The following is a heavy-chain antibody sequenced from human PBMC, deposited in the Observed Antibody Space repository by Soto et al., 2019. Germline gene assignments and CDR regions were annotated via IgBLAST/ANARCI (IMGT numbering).Heavy chain of an antibody. D-gene: IGHD2-21*01. V-gene: IGHV4-59*01. J-gene: IGHJ4*02. CDR2: IYYSGST. Sequence: SETLSLTCTVSGGSISSYYWSWIRQPPGKGLEWIGYIYYSGSTNYNPSLKSRVTISVDTSKNQFSLKLSSVTAADTAVYYCARSAYCGGDCLGYWGQGTLVTVSS. CDR1: GGSISSYY. CDR3: ARSAYCGGDCLGY.